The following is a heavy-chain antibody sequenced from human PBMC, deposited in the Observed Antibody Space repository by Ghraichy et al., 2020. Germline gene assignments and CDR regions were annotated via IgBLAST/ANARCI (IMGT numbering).Heavy chain of an antibody. Sequence: GESLNISCAASGFTFTGFWMSWVRQPPGKGLEWVANIKPDGSEKNYVDSMKGRFTISRDNAKNSLYLQMNNPRAEDTAVYYCVRGYRWFDPWGQGLLVSVSS. J-gene: IGHJ5*02. CDR1: GFTFTGFW. D-gene: IGHD2-15*01. V-gene: IGHV3-7*01. CDR2: IKPDGSEK. CDR3: VRGYRWFDP.